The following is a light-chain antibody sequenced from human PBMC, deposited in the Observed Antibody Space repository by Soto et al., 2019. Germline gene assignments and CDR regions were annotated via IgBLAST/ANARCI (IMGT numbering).Light chain of an antibody. CDR1: QSIAGY. CDR3: QHYNXYSEA. J-gene: IGKJ1*01. CDR2: DAS. Sequence: DIQMTQSPSSLSASVGDRVTITCRASQSIAGYLNWYQQKPGEAPKLLIYDASSLESGVPSRFSGSGSGTEFTLTISSLQPDDFATXXXQHYNXYSEAFGQGTKVDI. V-gene: IGKV1-5*01.